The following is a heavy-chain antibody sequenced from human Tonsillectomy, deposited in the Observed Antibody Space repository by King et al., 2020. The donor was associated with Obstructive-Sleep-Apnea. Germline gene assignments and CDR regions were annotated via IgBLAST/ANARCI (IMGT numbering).Heavy chain of an antibody. J-gene: IGHJ6*02. CDR3: AKDGITMVRGVINYYSHGMDV. CDR2: ISGSGGNT. V-gene: IGHV3-23*04. CDR1: GFTFSSYA. D-gene: IGHD3-10*01. Sequence: VQLVESGGGLVQPGGSLRLSCAASGFTFSSYAMSWVRQAPGKGLEWVSGISGSGGNTYYADSVKGRCTISRDNSKNTLYLQMNSLRAEDTAVYYCAKDGITMVRGVINYYSHGMDVWGQGTTVTVSS.